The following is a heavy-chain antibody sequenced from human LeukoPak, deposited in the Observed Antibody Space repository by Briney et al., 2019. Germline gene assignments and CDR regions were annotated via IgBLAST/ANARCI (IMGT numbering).Heavy chain of an antibody. CDR1: GFTFSDYY. CDR3: ARVGASSGWPYYFDS. V-gene: IGHV3-11*04. D-gene: IGHD6-19*01. CDR2: ISSSGSTI. J-gene: IGHJ4*02. Sequence: PGGSLRLSCAASGFTFSDYYMSWIRQAPGKGLEWVSYISSSGSTIYYADSVKGRFTISRDNSKNTLYLQMGSLRAEDMAVYYCARVGASSGWPYYFDSWGQGTLVTVSS.